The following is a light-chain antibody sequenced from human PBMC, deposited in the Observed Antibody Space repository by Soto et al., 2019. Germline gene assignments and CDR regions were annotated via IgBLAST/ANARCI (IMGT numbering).Light chain of an antibody. CDR2: FAS. CDR3: QQFKEWPTLT. J-gene: IGKJ4*01. V-gene: IGKV3-15*01. Sequence: EIVLTQSPATLSVSPGESATLSCRASRSVSSNLAWYQQKPGQSPRLLIYFASTRATGVPARFSGSGSGTEFTLPISSLQSEDFAVYYCQQFKEWPTLTLGGGTKLEIK. CDR1: RSVSSN.